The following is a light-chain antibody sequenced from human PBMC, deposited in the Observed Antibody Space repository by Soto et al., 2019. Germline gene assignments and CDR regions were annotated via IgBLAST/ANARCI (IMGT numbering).Light chain of an antibody. Sequence: IQMTQSPSSLSASVGDRVTITCRASQGVRDDVGWYQQKPGKAPKLLIYSASTLQSGVPSRFSGSGSGTDFTLTISGLQPEDFATYYCLRESNYPLTFGGGPRWRSN. V-gene: IGKV1-6*01. J-gene: IGKJ4*01. CDR3: LRESNYPLT. CDR1: QGVRDD. CDR2: SAS.